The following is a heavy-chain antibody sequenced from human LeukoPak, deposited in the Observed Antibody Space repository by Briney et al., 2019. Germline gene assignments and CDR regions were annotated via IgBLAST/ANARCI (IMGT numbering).Heavy chain of an antibody. V-gene: IGHV4-61*02. CDR3: ARELADQIDY. D-gene: IGHD6-13*01. J-gene: IGHJ4*02. CDR1: GGSISSGSYY. CDR2: IYTSGST. Sequence: PSQALSLTCTVSGGSISSGSYYWSWIRQPAGKGLEWIGRIYTSGSTNYNPSLKSRVTISVDTSKNQFSLKLSSVTAADTAVYYCARELADQIDYWGQGTLVTVSS.